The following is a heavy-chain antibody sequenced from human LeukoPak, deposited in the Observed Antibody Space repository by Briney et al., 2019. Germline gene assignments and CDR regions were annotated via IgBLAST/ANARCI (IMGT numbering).Heavy chain of an antibody. D-gene: IGHD6-13*01. CDR2: IYPGDSDT. V-gene: IGHV5-51*01. Sequence: GESLKISCKGSGYSFTSYWIGWVRQMPGKGLEGMGIIYPGDSDTRYSPSFQGQVTISADKSISTAYLQWSSLKASDTAMYYCATRYSSSWKPFDYWGQGTLVTVSS. J-gene: IGHJ4*02. CDR3: ATRYSSSWKPFDY. CDR1: GYSFTSYW.